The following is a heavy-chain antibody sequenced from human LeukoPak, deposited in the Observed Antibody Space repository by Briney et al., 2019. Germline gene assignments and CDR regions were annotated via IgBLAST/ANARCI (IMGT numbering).Heavy chain of an antibody. CDR3: ARDRSPDFWSGDYRDAFDI. CDR1: GYTFTSYG. D-gene: IGHD3-3*01. Sequence: ASVKVSCKASGYTFTSYGISWVRQAPGQGLEWMGWISGYNGNTNSAQKLQGRVSMTTDTSASTAYMELRSLRSDDTAVYYCARDRSPDFWSGDYRDAFDIWGQGTMVTVSS. CDR2: ISGYNGNT. V-gene: IGHV1-18*01. J-gene: IGHJ3*02.